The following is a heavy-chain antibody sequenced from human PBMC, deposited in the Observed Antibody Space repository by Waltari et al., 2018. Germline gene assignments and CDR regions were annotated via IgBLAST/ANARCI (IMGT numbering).Heavy chain of an antibody. V-gene: IGHV3-48*04. CDR1: GFTFSSYS. CDR2: ISSSSSTR. Sequence: EVQLVESGGGLVQPGGSLRLSCAASGFTFSSYSMNWVRQAPGKGLEWVSYISSSSSTREYADSVKGRFTISRDNAKNSLYLQMNSLRAEDTAVYYCATRGSGSYYPPFYYYYGMDVWGQGTTVTVSS. CDR3: ATRGSGSYYPPFYYYYGMDV. J-gene: IGHJ6*02. D-gene: IGHD3-10*01.